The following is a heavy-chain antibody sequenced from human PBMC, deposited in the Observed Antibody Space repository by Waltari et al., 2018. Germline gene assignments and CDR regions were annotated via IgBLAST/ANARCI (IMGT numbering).Heavy chain of an antibody. J-gene: IGHJ4*02. D-gene: IGHD5-12*01. Sequence: QVQLQQWGAGLLKPSETLSLTCAVYGRSFSGYYWSWIRPPPGKGREWIGEINHSGSTNYNPSLKSRVTISVDTSKNQFSLKLSSVTAADTAVYYCAREPITYHYFDYWGQGTLVTVSS. CDR2: INHSGST. CDR1: GRSFSGYY. V-gene: IGHV4-34*01. CDR3: AREPITYHYFDY.